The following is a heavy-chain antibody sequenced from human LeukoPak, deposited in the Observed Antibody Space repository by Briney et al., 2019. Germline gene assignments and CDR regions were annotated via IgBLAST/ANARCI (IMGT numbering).Heavy chain of an antibody. Sequence: SETLSLTCTVSGGSIRSSSYYWGWIRQPPGKGLEWIGCIYYTGSTYYNPSLKSRVTISVDTSKNQFSLKLSSVTAADTAVYYCARDRSLRWTFDYWGQGTLVTVSS. CDR1: GGSIRSSSYY. J-gene: IGHJ4*02. CDR3: ARDRSLRWTFDY. D-gene: IGHD4-23*01. V-gene: IGHV4-39*02. CDR2: IYYTGST.